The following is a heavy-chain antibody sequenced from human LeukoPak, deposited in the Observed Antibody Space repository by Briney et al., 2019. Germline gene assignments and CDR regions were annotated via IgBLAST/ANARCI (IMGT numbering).Heavy chain of an antibody. CDR2: IYYSGST. CDR3: ARAASSGYFEYFQH. Sequence: PSETLSLTCTVSGGSISSYYWSWLRQPPGKGLEWIGYIYYSGSTNYNPSLKSRVTISVDTSKNQFSLKLSSVTAADTAVYYCARAASSGYFEYFQHWGQGTLVTVSS. CDR1: GGSISSYY. J-gene: IGHJ1*01. D-gene: IGHD3-22*01. V-gene: IGHV4-59*01.